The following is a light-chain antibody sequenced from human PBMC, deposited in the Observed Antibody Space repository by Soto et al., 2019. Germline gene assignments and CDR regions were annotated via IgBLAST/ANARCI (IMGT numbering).Light chain of an antibody. Sequence: IQLTQYPSSLSASVGDRVDITCRASQGINSDLAWYQQKPGKTPKLLISAAFSLEGGVPTRFSGSGSGADFTLTISSLQPEDSGTYYCQQLYDYPITFGPGTKVYVK. CDR3: QQLYDYPIT. J-gene: IGKJ3*01. CDR2: AAF. CDR1: QGINSD. V-gene: IGKV1-9*01.